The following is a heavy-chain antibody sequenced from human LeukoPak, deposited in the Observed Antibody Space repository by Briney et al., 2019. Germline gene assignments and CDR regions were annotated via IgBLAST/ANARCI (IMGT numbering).Heavy chain of an antibody. J-gene: IGHJ4*02. Sequence: GGSLRLSCAASGITFSRNYMSWVRQAPGKGLEWVSIIYSGGNTYYADSVKGRFTISRDNSKNTLYLQMNSLRAEDTAVYYCAREDSSSSYFDYWGQGTLVTVSS. D-gene: IGHD6-13*01. V-gene: IGHV3-66*01. CDR3: AREDSSSSYFDY. CDR1: GITFSRNY. CDR2: IYSGGNT.